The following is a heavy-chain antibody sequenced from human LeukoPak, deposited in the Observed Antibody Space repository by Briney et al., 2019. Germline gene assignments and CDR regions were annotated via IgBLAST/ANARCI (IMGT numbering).Heavy chain of an antibody. V-gene: IGHV4-31*03. CDR1: GGSLRIGGKF. CDR3: ARNELISSNSYYYGTDV. Sequence: QTLSLTCTVSGGSLRIGGKFGSWSRQNRGRGVGWIWYIKYCGSTYYNPSLKSRVTISVATSKNQFSLKLSSVTAADTAVYYCARNELISSNSYYYGTDVWGQGTTATVSS. CDR2: IKYCGST. J-gene: IGHJ6*02.